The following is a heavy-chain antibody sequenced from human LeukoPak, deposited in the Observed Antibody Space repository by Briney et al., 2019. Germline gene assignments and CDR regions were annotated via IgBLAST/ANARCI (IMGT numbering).Heavy chain of an antibody. V-gene: IGHV3-21*04. D-gene: IGHD3-10*01. CDR1: GFAFSSYS. Sequence: GGSLRLSCAASGFAFSSYSMNWIRQAPGKGLEWVSSISSNTSYIYYADSVKGRFTISRDNSKNTMYLQMNSLRAEDTALYYCARDRSGSYPNWFDPWGQGTLVTVSS. CDR2: ISSNTSYI. CDR3: ARDRSGSYPNWFDP. J-gene: IGHJ5*02.